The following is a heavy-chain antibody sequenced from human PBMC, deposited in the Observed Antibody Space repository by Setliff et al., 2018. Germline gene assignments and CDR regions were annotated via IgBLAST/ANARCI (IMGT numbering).Heavy chain of an antibody. Sequence: ETLSLTCTVSGGSISSYYRSWIRQPAGKGLEWIGHIYIGGSANYNPSLKSRVTMSIDTSKNQFSLELNSVTAADMAVYYCAREQWLDPPGYYYMDVWAKGTTVTVSS. CDR1: GGSISSYY. V-gene: IGHV4-4*07. CDR2: IYIGGSA. J-gene: IGHJ6*03. CDR3: AREQWLDPPGYYYMDV. D-gene: IGHD6-19*01.